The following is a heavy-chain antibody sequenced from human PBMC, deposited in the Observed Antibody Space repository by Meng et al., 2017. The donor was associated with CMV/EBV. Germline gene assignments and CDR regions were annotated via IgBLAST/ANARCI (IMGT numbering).Heavy chain of an antibody. CDR3: VSSKAGHFYYSGLDV. J-gene: IGHJ6*02. Sequence: GGSLRLSCAASGFTFSSYAMHWVRQAPGKGLEWVAVISYDGSNKYYADSVKGRFTISRDNSKNTLYLQMNSLRTEDTAVYYCVSSKAGHFYYSGLDVWGQGTTVTVSS. CDR2: ISYDGSNK. CDR1: GFTFSSYA. V-gene: IGHV3-30*04.